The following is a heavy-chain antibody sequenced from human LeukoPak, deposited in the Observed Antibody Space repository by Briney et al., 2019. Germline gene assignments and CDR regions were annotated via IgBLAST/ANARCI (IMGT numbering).Heavy chain of an antibody. D-gene: IGHD1-26*01. V-gene: IGHV4-61*02. CDR3: AGEVGGSWFDP. CDR2: IYSSGNT. CDR1: GGSISSGSHY. Sequence: SETLSLTCTVSGGSISSGSHYWSWIRQPAGKGLEWIGRIYSSGNTNCNPSLKSRVTLSLDTSKNQFSMNLRSVNAADQSVYYCAGEVGGSWFDPWGLGTLVTVSS. J-gene: IGHJ5*02.